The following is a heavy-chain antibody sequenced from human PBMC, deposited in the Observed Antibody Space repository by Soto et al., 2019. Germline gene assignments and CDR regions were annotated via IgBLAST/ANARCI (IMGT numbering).Heavy chain of an antibody. CDR3: TRWRRAYGEYALDI. Sequence: GGSLRLSCAAYGFTFSNDWMTWVRQAPGKGLEWVASIKEDGSEKNYLDSVKGRLTISRDNAKNSLYLQMSSLRAEDTAVYYCTRWRRAYGEYALDIWGQGTTVTVSS. CDR1: GFTFSNDW. J-gene: IGHJ3*02. CDR2: IKEDGSEK. D-gene: IGHD4-17*01. V-gene: IGHV3-7*01.